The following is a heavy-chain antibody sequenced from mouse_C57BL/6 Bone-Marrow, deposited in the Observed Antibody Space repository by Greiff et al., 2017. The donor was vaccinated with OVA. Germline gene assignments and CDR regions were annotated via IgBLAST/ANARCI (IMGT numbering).Heavy chain of an antibody. Sequence: ESGPGLVQPSQSLSITCTVSGFSLTSYGVHWVRQSPGKGLEWLGVIWRGGSTDYNAAFMSRLSITKDNSKSQVFFKMNSLQADDTAIYYCAKTDYLYYAMDYWGQGTSVTVSS. J-gene: IGHJ4*01. CDR1: GFSLTSYG. CDR2: IWRGGST. V-gene: IGHV2-5*01. D-gene: IGHD5-5*01. CDR3: AKTDYLYYAMDY.